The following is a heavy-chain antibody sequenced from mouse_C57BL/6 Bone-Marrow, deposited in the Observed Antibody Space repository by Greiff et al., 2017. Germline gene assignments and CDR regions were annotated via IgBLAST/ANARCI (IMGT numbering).Heavy chain of an antibody. J-gene: IGHJ4*01. D-gene: IGHD2-13*01. CDR1: GFSLTSYG. CDR2: IWSDGSP. CDR3: ARLASPICDEAYPMDY. V-gene: IGHV2-6*03. Sequence: VKLQESGPGLVAPSQSLSITCTVSGFSLTSYGVHWVRQPPGKGLEWLVVIWSDGSPTYTSALKFRLSISKNSSNSKVFLKRNSLQTDYTSMYYCARLASPICDEAYPMDYWGQGASVTVAS.